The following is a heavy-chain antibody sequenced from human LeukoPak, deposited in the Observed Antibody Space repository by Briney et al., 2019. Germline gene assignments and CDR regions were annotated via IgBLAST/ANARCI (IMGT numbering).Heavy chain of an antibody. CDR2: IYYSGST. CDR3: GGEVDFDY. D-gene: IGHD3-16*01. Sequence: PSETLSLACTVSGGSISSSSYYWGWIRQPPGKGLEWIGSIYYSGSTYYNPSLKSRVTISVDTSKNQFSLKLSSVTAADTAVYYCGGEVDFDYWGQGTLVTVSS. CDR1: GGSISSSSYY. J-gene: IGHJ4*02. V-gene: IGHV4-39*01.